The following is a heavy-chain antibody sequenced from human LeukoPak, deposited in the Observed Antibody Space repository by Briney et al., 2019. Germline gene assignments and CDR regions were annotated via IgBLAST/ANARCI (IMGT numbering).Heavy chain of an antibody. V-gene: IGHV3-30*02. Sequence: GGSLRLSCAASGFTFSSYGMYWVRQARGKGLEWVAFIRYDGSNKYYADSVKGRFTISRDNSKNTLYLQMNSLRAEDTAVYYCANGQDTRGDYWGQGTLVTVSS. CDR3: ANGQDTRGDY. CDR2: IRYDGSNK. J-gene: IGHJ4*02. CDR1: GFTFSSYG. D-gene: IGHD2-15*01.